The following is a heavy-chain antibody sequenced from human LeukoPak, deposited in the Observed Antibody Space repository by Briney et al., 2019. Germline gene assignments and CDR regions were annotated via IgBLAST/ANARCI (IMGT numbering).Heavy chain of an antibody. CDR3: ARDVVHTVTTLDY. D-gene: IGHD4-17*01. Sequence: ASVKLSCRASGYKFNRFGISWVRQAPGQGLEWMGWISAQNGNTNYAEKLRGRVTMSTDTFTSTAYIEVRNLRSDDTAMYYCARDVVHTVTTLDYWGQGTLVTVSS. CDR2: ISAQNGNT. V-gene: IGHV1-18*01. CDR1: GYKFNRFG. J-gene: IGHJ4*02.